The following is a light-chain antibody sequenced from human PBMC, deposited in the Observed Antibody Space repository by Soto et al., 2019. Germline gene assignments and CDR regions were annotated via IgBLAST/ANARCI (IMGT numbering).Light chain of an antibody. CDR2: NAS. Sequence: EVLLTQSPGTLSLSPGDRATLSCRTSQRIGSNYIAWYQQKPGQAPRLLIYNASRRATGIPDRFTGSWSGTDFTLTISRLEPEDFAIFYCQQYGFSPATFGQGTTVEIK. J-gene: IGKJ1*01. CDR1: QRIGSNY. V-gene: IGKV3-20*01. CDR3: QQYGFSPAT.